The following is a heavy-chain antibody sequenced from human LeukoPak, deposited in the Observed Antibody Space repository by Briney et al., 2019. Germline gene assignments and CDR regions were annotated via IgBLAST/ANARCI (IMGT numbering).Heavy chain of an antibody. CDR3: ARAARQGFTMIVVPFFYFDL. CDR1: GGSFSGYY. V-gene: IGHV4-34*01. D-gene: IGHD3-22*01. Sequence: SETLSLTCAVYGGSFSGYYWSWIRQPPGKGLEWIGEINHSGSTNYNPSLGSRVTMSVDTSKNQFSLKLSSVTAADSAVYYCARAARQGFTMIVVPFFYFDLWGRGTLVTVSS. J-gene: IGHJ2*01. CDR2: INHSGST.